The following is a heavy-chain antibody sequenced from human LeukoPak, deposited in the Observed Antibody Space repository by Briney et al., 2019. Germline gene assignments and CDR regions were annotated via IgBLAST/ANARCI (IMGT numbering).Heavy chain of an antibody. CDR3: ASQLGDASDI. Sequence: GGSLRLSCAASGLTFSSYSMNWVRQAPVKGLEWVSYISSSSSNIYYADSVKGRFTISRDNGKNSLYLQMNSLRAEDTAVYYCASQLGDASDIWGQGTMVTVSS. CDR2: ISSSSSNI. V-gene: IGHV3-48*01. D-gene: IGHD6-13*01. J-gene: IGHJ3*02. CDR1: GLTFSSYS.